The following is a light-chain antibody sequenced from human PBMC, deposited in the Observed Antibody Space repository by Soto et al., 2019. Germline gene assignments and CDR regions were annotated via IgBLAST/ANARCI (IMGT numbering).Light chain of an antibody. CDR3: QQSYTTLGT. CDR1: QTISGF. J-gene: IGKJ1*01. CDR2: SAS. Sequence: DIQMTQSPSSLSAFVGDRVTITCRASQTISGFLNWYQQKPGKAPGLLIYSASTLQSGVPSRFSASGSGTEFTLTISSLQHEDFATYYCQQSYTTLGTFGQGTTVEIK. V-gene: IGKV1-39*01.